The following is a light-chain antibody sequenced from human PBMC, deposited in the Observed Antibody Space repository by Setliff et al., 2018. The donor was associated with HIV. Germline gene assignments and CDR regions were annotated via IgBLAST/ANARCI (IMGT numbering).Light chain of an antibody. Sequence: QSVLTQPASVSGSPGQSITISCSDVGGSKYVSWYQQHPGKAPKLMIYDITNRPSGVSNRFSGSKSGNTASLTISGLQAEDEADYSCSSSTSSSTRGFGTGTKVTVL. CDR1: DVGGSKY. CDR3: SSSTSSSTRG. V-gene: IGLV2-14*03. J-gene: IGLJ1*01. CDR2: DIT.